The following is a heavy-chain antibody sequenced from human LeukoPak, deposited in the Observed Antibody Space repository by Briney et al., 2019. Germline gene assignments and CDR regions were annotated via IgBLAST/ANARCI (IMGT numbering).Heavy chain of an antibody. Sequence: GGSLRLSCVASGFTFSSNWMSWVRQAPGKGLEWVANIKQDGSGKYYVDSVKGRFTISRDNAKNSLYLQMNSPRAEDTAVYYCARDAAVAAYFDYWGQGTLVTVSS. V-gene: IGHV3-7*01. J-gene: IGHJ4*02. CDR2: IKQDGSGK. CDR3: ARDAAVAAYFDY. D-gene: IGHD6-19*01. CDR1: GFTFSSNW.